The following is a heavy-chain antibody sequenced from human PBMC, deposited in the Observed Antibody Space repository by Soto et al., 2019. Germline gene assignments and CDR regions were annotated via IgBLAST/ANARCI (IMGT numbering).Heavy chain of an antibody. V-gene: IGHV1-69*01. J-gene: IGHJ5*02. Sequence: QVQLVQSGAEVKKPGSSVKVSCKASGGTFSSYAISWVRQAPGQGREWMGGIIPIVGTANYAQKFQGRVTITADESTSTDYMELSSLRSEDTAVYDCARDSLGGSGSYYNWFDPWGQGTLVTVSS. CDR3: ARDSLGGSGSYYNWFDP. D-gene: IGHD3-10*01. CDR2: IIPIVGTA. CDR1: GGTFSSYA.